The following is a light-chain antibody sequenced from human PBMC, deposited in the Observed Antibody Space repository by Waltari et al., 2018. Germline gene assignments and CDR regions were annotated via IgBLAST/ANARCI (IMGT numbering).Light chain of an antibody. Sequence: DIVMTQSPQSLTVSLGERATINCKSSQSVLYRSNNKNFLGWYQQKPGQPPQLLIYLASMRESGVPDRFNGSGSGTYFTLTINILQAEDGAICYWQQYHSIPITFGQGTRLEIK. CDR3: QQYHSIPIT. CDR2: LAS. J-gene: IGKJ5*01. CDR1: QSVLYRSNNKNF. V-gene: IGKV4-1*01.